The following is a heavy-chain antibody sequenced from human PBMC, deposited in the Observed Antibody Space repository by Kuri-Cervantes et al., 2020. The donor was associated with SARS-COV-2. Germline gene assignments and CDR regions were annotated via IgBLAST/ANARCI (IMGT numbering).Heavy chain of an antibody. J-gene: IGHJ4*02. CDR3: ARDPARRDYFDY. CDR2: ISSSSSYI. D-gene: IGHD6-6*01. CDR1: GFTFSSYS. V-gene: IGHV3-21*01. Sequence: GGSLRLSCAASGFTFSSYSVNWVRQAPGKGLEWVSSISSSSSYIYYADSVKGRFTISRDNAKNSLYLQMNSLRAEDTAVYYCARDPARRDYFDYWGQGTLVTVSS.